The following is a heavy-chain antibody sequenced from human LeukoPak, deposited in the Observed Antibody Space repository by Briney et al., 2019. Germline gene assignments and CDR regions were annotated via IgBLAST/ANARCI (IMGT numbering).Heavy chain of an antibody. CDR3: ARSRLVVEMATIIPGDY. V-gene: IGHV4-39*01. CDR1: GGSISSGSHY. J-gene: IGHJ4*02. Sequence: SETLSLTCSVSGGSISSGSHYWGWIRQPPGKGLEWIGSIYYSGSTYYNPSLKSRVTISVDTSKNQFSLKLSSVTAADTAVYYCARSRLVVEMATIIPGDYWGQGTLVTVSS. CDR2: IYYSGST. D-gene: IGHD5-24*01.